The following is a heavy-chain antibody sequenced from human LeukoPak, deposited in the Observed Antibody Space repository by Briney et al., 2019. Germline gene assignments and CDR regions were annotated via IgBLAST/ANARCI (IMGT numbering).Heavy chain of an antibody. CDR1: GFTFSSYA. CDR3: ARRGGSNGWGAFDV. Sequence: GGSLRLSCAASGFTFSSYAMSWVRQAPGKGLEWVSSIGGSGESTYYADSVKGRFTISRDNSKNTAFLQMNSLSRDDTAVYYCARRGGSNGWGAFDVWGQGTTITVSS. J-gene: IGHJ3*01. V-gene: IGHV3-23*01. CDR2: IGGSGEST. D-gene: IGHD2-8*01.